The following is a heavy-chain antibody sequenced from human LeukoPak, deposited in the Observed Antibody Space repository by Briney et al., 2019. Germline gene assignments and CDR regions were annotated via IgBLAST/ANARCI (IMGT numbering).Heavy chain of an antibody. V-gene: IGHV4-34*01. CDR1: GGSFSGYY. Sequence: PSETLSLTCAVYGGSFSGYYWSWIRQPPGKGLEWIGEINHSGSTNYNPSLKSRVTISVDTSKNQFSLKRSSVTAADTAVYYCARQPNYDFWSGLQRDYWGQGTLVTVSS. D-gene: IGHD3-3*01. CDR2: INHSGST. CDR3: ARQPNYDFWSGLQRDY. J-gene: IGHJ4*02.